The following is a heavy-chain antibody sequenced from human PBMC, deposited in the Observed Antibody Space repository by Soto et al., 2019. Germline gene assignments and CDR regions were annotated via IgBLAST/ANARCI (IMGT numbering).Heavy chain of an antibody. CDR1: GYSFTSSW. CDR2: IYPGDSDT. Sequence: GESLKISCKGSGYSFTSSWIGWVRQMPGKGLEWMGIIYPGDSDTRYSPSFQGQVPISADKSISTAYLQWSSLKASDPAMYSCARQFGELLYPFDYWGQGTLVTVSS. J-gene: IGHJ4*02. V-gene: IGHV5-51*01. CDR3: ARQFGELLYPFDY. D-gene: IGHD3-10*01.